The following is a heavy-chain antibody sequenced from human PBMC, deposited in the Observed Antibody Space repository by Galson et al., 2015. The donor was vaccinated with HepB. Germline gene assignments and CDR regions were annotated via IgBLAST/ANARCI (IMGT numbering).Heavy chain of an antibody. CDR3: AKDHAYDLVGLYAFDI. D-gene: IGHD2-8*02. J-gene: IGHJ3*02. CDR1: GFTFSSYA. CDR2: ISSSGGST. Sequence: SLRLSCAASGFTFSSYAMSWVRQAPGKGLEWVSAISSSGGSTYYADSVKGRFTISRDNSKNTLYLQMNSLRAEDTAVYYCAKDHAYDLVGLYAFDIWGQGTMVTVSS. V-gene: IGHV3-23*01.